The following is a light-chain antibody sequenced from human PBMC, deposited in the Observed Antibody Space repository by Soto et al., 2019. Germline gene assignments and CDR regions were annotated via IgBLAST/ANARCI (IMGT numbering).Light chain of an antibody. J-gene: IGKJ1*01. Sequence: DIQMTQSPSSLSASVGDRVTITCRASQNINNWLAWYQQKPGRAPKLLIFDASSLESGVPSRFSGNGSGTEFTLTISGLQPDDFASYYCQQYNSYSGMFGQGTKVDI. V-gene: IGKV1-5*01. CDR3: QQYNSYSGM. CDR1: QNINNW. CDR2: DAS.